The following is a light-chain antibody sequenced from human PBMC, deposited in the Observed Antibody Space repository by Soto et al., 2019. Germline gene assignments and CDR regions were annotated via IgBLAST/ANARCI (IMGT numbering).Light chain of an antibody. CDR1: QNIGNY. Sequence: DIQMTQSPSSLSASVGDRVTITCRASQNIGNYLNWYQQKPGKVPNLLIYGASSLQSGVPSRFSGGGSETDFTLTINNLQPEDLATDYCQQSYTAVFTFGPGTKLDLK. J-gene: IGKJ3*01. CDR2: GAS. CDR3: QQSYTAVFT. V-gene: IGKV1-39*01.